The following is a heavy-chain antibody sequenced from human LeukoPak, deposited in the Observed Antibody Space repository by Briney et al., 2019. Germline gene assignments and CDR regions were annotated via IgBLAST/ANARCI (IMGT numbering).Heavy chain of an antibody. CDR1: GGSFSGYY. Sequence: SETLSLTCAVYGGSFSGYYWTWIRQPPGKGLEWIGEINHSGRTNYNPSLKSRVTISVDTSKNQFSPKLSYVTAADTAVYYCARGPPYYYDSSGYYRFDYWGQGILVTVSA. CDR2: INHSGRT. J-gene: IGHJ4*02. V-gene: IGHV4-34*01. CDR3: ARGPPYYYDSSGYYRFDY. D-gene: IGHD3-22*01.